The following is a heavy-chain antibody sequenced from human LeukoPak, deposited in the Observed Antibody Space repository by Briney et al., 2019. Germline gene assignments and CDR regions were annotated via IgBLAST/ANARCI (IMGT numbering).Heavy chain of an antibody. Sequence: GGSLRLSCAASGFTFSSYGMHWVRQAPGKGLEWVSSISSSSSYIFYADSVKGRFTISRDNAKNSLYLQMNSLRAEDTAVYYCARFSLVVGAMGYYFDYWGQGTLVTVSS. D-gene: IGHD1-26*01. CDR2: ISSSSSYI. CDR1: GFTFSSYG. J-gene: IGHJ4*02. V-gene: IGHV3-21*06. CDR3: ARFSLVVGAMGYYFDY.